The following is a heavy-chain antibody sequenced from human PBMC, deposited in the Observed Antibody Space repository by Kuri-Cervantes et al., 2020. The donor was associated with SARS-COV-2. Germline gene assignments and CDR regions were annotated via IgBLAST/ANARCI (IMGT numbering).Heavy chain of an antibody. CDR2: INHSGST. CDR1: GGSFSGYY. D-gene: IGHD2-2*01. Sequence: GSLRLSCAVYGGSFSGYYWSWIRPPPGKGLEWIGEINHSGSTNYNPSLKSRVTISVDTSKNQSSLKLSSVTAADTAVYYCARGRRGVPATVFDYWGQGTLVTVSS. J-gene: IGHJ4*02. CDR3: ARGRRGVPATVFDY. V-gene: IGHV4-34*01.